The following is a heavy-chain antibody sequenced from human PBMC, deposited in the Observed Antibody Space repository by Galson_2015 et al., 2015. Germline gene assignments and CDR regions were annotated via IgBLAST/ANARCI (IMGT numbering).Heavy chain of an antibody. J-gene: IGHJ5*02. Sequence: QSGAEVKKPGESLKISCKASGYTFTSYAMHWVRQAPGQRLEWMGWINAGNGNTKYSQKFQGRVTITRDTSASTAYMELSSLRSEDTAVYYCARDAPPPMVTGWGGDWFDPWGQGTLVTVSS. CDR3: ARDAPPPMVTGWGGDWFDP. D-gene: IGHD5-18*01. CDR1: GYTFTSYA. V-gene: IGHV1-3*01. CDR2: INAGNGNT.